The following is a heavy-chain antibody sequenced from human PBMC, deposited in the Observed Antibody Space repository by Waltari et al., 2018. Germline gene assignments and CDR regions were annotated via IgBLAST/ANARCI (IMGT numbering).Heavy chain of an antibody. Sequence: QMQLQESGPGLVKPSETLSLTCTVSGGSINNYYWSWIRQPAGKGLEWIGRVYTSENTNYNPPLKSRVAMSVDTSKNQFSLRLNSVTAADTAVYYCARDDNRQAFDIWGQGIVVTVSS. D-gene: IGHD1-20*01. J-gene: IGHJ3*02. CDR1: GGSINNYY. V-gene: IGHV4-4*07. CDR2: VYTSENT. CDR3: ARDDNRQAFDI.